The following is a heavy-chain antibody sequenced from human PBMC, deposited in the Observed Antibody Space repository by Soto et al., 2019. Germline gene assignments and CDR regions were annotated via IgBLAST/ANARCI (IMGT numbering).Heavy chain of an antibody. CDR3: ARDLPSGFYGMDV. CDR2: IYYSGST. J-gene: IGHJ6*02. D-gene: IGHD3-22*01. Sequence: SETXSLTCTVSGGSISSGGYYWSWIRQHPGKGLEWIGYIYYSGSTYYNPSLKSRVTISVDTSKNQFSLKLSSVTAADTAVYYCARDLPSGFYGMDVWGQGTTVTVSS. V-gene: IGHV4-31*03. CDR1: GGSISSGGYY.